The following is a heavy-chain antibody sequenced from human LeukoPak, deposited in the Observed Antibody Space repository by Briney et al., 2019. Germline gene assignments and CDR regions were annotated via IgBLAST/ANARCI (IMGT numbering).Heavy chain of an antibody. CDR2: IYSGGST. D-gene: IGHD4-17*01. J-gene: IGHJ4*02. CDR3: ARNKVDYGDYVTSFDY. V-gene: IGHV3-53*01. CDR1: GFTFSSYA. Sequence: GGSLRLSCAASGFTFSSYAMSWVRQAPGKGLEWVSVIYSGGSTYYADSVKGRFTISRDNSKNTLYLQMNSLRAEDTAVYYCARNKVDYGDYVTSFDYWGQGTLVTVSS.